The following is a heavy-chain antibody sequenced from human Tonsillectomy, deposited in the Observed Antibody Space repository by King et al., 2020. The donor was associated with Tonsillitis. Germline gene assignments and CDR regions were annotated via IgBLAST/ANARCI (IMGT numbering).Heavy chain of an antibody. J-gene: IGHJ3*02. V-gene: IGHV3-48*03. CDR1: GFIFSSYE. CDR2: ISSSGSTI. Sequence: VQLVESGGGLVQPGGSLRLSCAASGFIFSSYEMNWVRQAPGKGLEWFSYISSSGSTIHYADSVKGRFTISRDNAKNSLHLQMNSLRAEDTAVYYCAREPRLLWFGEITPGAFDIWGQGTMVTVSS. CDR3: AREPRLLWFGEITPGAFDI. D-gene: IGHD3-10*01.